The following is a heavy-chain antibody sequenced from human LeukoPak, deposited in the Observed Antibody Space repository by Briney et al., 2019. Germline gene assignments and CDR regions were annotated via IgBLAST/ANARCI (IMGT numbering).Heavy chain of an antibody. D-gene: IGHD2/OR15-2a*01. CDR3: ARDFYDGFALDY. CDR1: GFALNTYS. V-gene: IGHV3-21*03. Sequence: AGGSLRLSCAASGFALNTYSMNWVRQAPGKGLEWVSFIFSSSTYIYYTDSVKGRFTISRDNARNSLYLQMDNLRAEDTGVYYCARDFYDGFALDYWGQGTLVTVSS. J-gene: IGHJ4*02. CDR2: IFSSSTYI.